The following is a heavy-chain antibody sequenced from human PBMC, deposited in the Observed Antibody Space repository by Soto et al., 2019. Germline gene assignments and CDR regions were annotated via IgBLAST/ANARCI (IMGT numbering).Heavy chain of an antibody. Sequence: EVQLVETGGGLIQPGGSLRLSCAASGFTVSSNYMSWVRQAPGKGLEWVSVIYSGGSTYYADSVKGRFTISRDNSKNTLYLQINSLRAEDTAVYYCARGRSSWYWFDPWGQGTLVTVSS. V-gene: IGHV3-53*02. CDR3: ARGRSSWYWFDP. CDR2: IYSGGST. J-gene: IGHJ5*02. D-gene: IGHD6-13*01. CDR1: GFTVSSNY.